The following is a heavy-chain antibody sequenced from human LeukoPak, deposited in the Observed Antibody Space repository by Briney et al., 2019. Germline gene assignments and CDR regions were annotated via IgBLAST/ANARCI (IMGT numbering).Heavy chain of an antibody. CDR1: GFTFSSYG. J-gene: IGHJ4*02. CDR2: ISYDGSNK. Sequence: GGSLRLSCAASGFTFSSYGMHWVRQAPGKGLEWVAIISYDGSNKYYADSVKGRFTISRDNSKNTLYLQMSSLRAEDTAVYYCARDVRRYYDILTGLNPTGFDFWGQGTLVTVSS. CDR3: ARDVRRYYDILTGLNPTGFDF. D-gene: IGHD3-9*01. V-gene: IGHV3-30*03.